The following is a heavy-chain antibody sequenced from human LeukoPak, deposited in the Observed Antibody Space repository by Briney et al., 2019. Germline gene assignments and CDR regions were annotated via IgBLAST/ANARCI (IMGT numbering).Heavy chain of an antibody. J-gene: IGHJ5*02. CDR2: ISGSGGTT. Sequence: GGSLRLSCAASGFIFSGYAMTWVRQAPGKGLEWVSTISGSGGTTYYADSARGRFTISRDNSGNTLYLQMNSLRAEDTAVYYCAKDWKTWNQEFDAWGQGTLVTVSS. V-gene: IGHV3-23*01. CDR1: GFIFSGYA. CDR3: AKDWKTWNQEFDA. D-gene: IGHD1-1*01.